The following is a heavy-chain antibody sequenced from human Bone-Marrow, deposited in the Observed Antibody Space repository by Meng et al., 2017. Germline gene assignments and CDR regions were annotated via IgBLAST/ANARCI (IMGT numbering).Heavy chain of an antibody. D-gene: IGHD5-24*01. V-gene: IGHV4-59*01. Sequence: SENLSLTCIVSGDSISSYYWSWIRQPPGKGLEWIGYIYYNGSSNYNPSLKSRVTISVDTSKNQFSLKLSSVTAADTAVYYCARGRDGNNLAAFDIWGQGTMVTVSS. CDR1: GDSISSYY. J-gene: IGHJ3*02. CDR3: ARGRDGNNLAAFDI. CDR2: IYYNGSS.